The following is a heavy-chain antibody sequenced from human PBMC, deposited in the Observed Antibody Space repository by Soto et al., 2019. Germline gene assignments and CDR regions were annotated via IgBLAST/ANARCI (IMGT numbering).Heavy chain of an antibody. Sequence: SETLSLTCAVYGGSFSGYYWSWIRQPPGKGLEWIGEINHSGSTNYNPSLKSRVTISVDTSKNQFSLKVSYVTAADTAVYYCARGLKKDIVVVPAAKDDAFDIWGQGTMVTVS. CDR3: ARGLKKDIVVVPAAKDDAFDI. J-gene: IGHJ3*02. V-gene: IGHV4-34*01. CDR2: INHSGST. D-gene: IGHD2-2*01. CDR1: GGSFSGYY.